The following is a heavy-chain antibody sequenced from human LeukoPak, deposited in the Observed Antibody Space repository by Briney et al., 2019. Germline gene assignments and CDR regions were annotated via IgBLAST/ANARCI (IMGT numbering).Heavy chain of an antibody. D-gene: IGHD2-2*01. CDR3: ARSSTGSYFDY. CDR1: GGSISSYY. Sequence: SETLSLTRTVSGGSISSYYWSWVRQPPGKGLEWIGYIYYSGRTNYNPSLKSRVTISVDTSKNQFSLKLSSVTAADTAVYYCARSSTGSYFDYWGQGTLVTVSS. CDR2: IYYSGRT. J-gene: IGHJ4*02. V-gene: IGHV4-59*01.